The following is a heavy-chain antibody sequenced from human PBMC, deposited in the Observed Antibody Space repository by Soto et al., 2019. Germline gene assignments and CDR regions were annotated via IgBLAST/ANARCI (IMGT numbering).Heavy chain of an antibody. CDR3: ARSVTP. CDR2: IYYSGST. J-gene: IGHJ5*02. CDR1: GGSISSNY. V-gene: IGHV4-59*12. D-gene: IGHD3-10*01. Sequence: PSETLSLTCTVSGGSISSNYWTWIRQPPGKGLEWIGYIYYSGSTNYNPSLKSRVTISVDTSKNQFSLKLSSVTAADTAVYYCARSVTPWGQGTLVTVSS.